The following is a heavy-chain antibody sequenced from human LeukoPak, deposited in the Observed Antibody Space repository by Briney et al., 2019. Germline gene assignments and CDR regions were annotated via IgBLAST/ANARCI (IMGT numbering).Heavy chain of an antibody. CDR3: AKDTLYDDVWGSYRCFDY. Sequence: ASVKVSCTASGYTFTDYYIHWVRQAPGQGLEWMGRINPSSGGTKYAQKFQGRVTMTRDTSISTAYMELSRLRSDDTAVYYCAKDTLYDDVWGSYRCFDYWGQGTLVTVPS. D-gene: IGHD3-16*02. CDR2: INPSSGGT. CDR1: GYTFTDYY. V-gene: IGHV1-2*06. J-gene: IGHJ4*02.